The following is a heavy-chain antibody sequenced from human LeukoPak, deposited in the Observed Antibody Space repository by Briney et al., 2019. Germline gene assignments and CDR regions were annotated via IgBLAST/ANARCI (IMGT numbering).Heavy chain of an antibody. CDR3: ARDNREYYYYMDV. J-gene: IGHJ6*03. V-gene: IGHV3-74*01. Sequence: GGSLRLSCAASGFTFSSYWMHWVRQAPGKGLVWVSRSKSDGSSIYADSVKGRFTISRDNAKNSLYLQMNSLRAEDTAVYYCARDNREYYYYMDVWGKGTTVTISS. CDR2: SKSDGSS. CDR1: GFTFSSYW. D-gene: IGHD1-26*01.